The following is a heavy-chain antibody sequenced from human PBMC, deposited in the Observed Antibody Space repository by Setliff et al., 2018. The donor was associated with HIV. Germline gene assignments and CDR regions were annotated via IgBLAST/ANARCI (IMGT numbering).Heavy chain of an antibody. CDR3: AKWYYTFWSGYRARNNWFDP. V-gene: IGHV1-8*02. CDR2: MNPNSGDT. Sequence: GASVKVSCKASGYTFTNYDINWVRQATGQGLEWMGWMNPNSGDTGYAQNFQGRVTMTRNTSISTVYMELSSLRSEDTSVYYCAKWYYTFWSGYRARNNWFDPWGQGTLVTVSS. D-gene: IGHD3-3*01. J-gene: IGHJ5*02. CDR1: GYTFTNYD.